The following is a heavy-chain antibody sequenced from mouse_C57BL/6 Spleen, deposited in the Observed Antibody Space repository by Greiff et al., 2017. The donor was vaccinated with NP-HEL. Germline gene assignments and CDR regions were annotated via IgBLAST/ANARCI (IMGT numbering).Heavy chain of an antibody. Sequence: EVQLQQSGPELVKPGASVKIPCKASGYTFTDYNMDWVKQSHGKSLEWIGDINPNNGGTIYNQKFKGKATLTVDKSSSTAYMELRSLTSEDTAVYYCARKDYYGSSNWYFDVWAQGPRSPSPQ. CDR2: INPNNGGT. CDR3: ARKDYYGSSNWYFDV. CDR1: GYTFTDYN. V-gene: IGHV1-18*01. D-gene: IGHD1-1*01. J-gene: IGHJ1*03.